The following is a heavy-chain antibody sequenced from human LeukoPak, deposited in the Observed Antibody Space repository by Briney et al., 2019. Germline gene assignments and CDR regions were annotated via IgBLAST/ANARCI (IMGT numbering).Heavy chain of an antibody. J-gene: IGHJ4*02. CDR2: IVVGSGNT. Sequence: VASVKVSCKASGFTFTSSAVQWVRQARGQRLEWIGWIVVGSGNTNYAQKFQERVTITRDMSTSTAYMELSSLRSEDTAVYYCAADSHYYGSDGDYWGQGTLVTVSS. V-gene: IGHV1-58*01. D-gene: IGHD3-10*01. CDR1: GFTFTSSA. CDR3: AADSHYYGSDGDY.